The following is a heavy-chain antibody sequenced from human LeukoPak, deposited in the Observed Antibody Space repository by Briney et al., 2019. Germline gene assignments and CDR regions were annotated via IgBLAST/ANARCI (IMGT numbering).Heavy chain of an antibody. J-gene: IGHJ5*02. CDR3: ARGRRAEIAATSWFDP. CDR1: GFTFSSYS. Sequence: GGSLRLSCAASGFTFSSYSMNWVRQAPGKGLEWVSYISSSSSTIYYADSVKGRFTISRDNAKNSLYPQMNSLRDEDTAVYYCARGRRAEIAATSWFDPWGQGTLVTVSS. CDR2: ISSSSSTI. V-gene: IGHV3-48*02. D-gene: IGHD6-13*01.